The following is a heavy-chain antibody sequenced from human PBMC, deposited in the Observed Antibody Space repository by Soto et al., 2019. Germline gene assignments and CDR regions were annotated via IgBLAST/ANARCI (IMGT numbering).Heavy chain of an antibody. Sequence: SQTLSLTCAISGDSVSSNSAAWNWIRQSPSRGLEWLGRTYYRSKWYNDYAVSVKSRITINPDTSKNQFSLQLNSVTPEDTAVYYCARASLHVDTAMVTGIYYYYGMHVWGPGTTLTVSS. CDR3: ARASLHVDTAMVTGIYYYYGMHV. CDR2: TYYRSKWYN. J-gene: IGHJ6*02. D-gene: IGHD5-18*01. V-gene: IGHV6-1*01. CDR1: GDSVSSNSAA.